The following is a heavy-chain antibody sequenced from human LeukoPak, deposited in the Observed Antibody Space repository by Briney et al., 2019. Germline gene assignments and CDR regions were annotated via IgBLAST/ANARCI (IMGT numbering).Heavy chain of an antibody. J-gene: IGHJ3*02. CDR3: VRAVGHSYGYEDAFDI. CDR2: INAGNGNT. Sequence: GASVKVSCKASGYTFTSYAMHWARQAPGQRLEWMGWINAGNGNTKYSQKFQGRVTITRDTSASTAYMELSSLRSEDTAVYYCVRAVGHSYGYEDAFDIWGQGTMVTVSS. V-gene: IGHV1-3*01. D-gene: IGHD5-18*01. CDR1: GYTFTSYA.